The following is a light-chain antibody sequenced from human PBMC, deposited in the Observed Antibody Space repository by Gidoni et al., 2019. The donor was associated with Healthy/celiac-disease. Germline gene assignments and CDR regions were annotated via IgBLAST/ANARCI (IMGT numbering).Light chain of an antibody. V-gene: IGKV1-39*01. CDR3: QQSYSTPQFT. CDR2: AAS. J-gene: IGKJ3*01. Sequence: DLQMTQSPSSLSASVGDRVTITCRASQSISSYLNWYQQKPGKAPKLLIYAASSLQSGVPSRFSGSGSGTDFTLTISSLQPEDFATYYCQQSYSTPQFTFXPXTKVDIK. CDR1: QSISSY.